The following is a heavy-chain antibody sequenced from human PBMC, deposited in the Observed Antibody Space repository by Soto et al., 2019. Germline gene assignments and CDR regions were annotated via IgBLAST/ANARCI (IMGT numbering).Heavy chain of an antibody. V-gene: IGHV3-30-3*01. J-gene: IGHJ4*02. CDR3: ARAGGSFSFDY. Sequence: QVQLVESGGGVVQPGRSLRLSCAASGFTFSSYAMHWVRQAPGKGLEWVAVISYDGSNKYYADSVKGRFTISRDNSKNTLYLQMNSLRAEDTAVYYCARAGGSFSFDYWGQGTLVTVSS. CDR1: GFTFSSYA. D-gene: IGHD1-26*01. CDR2: ISYDGSNK.